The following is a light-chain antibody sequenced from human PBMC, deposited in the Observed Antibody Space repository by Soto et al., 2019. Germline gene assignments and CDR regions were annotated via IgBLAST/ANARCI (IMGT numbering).Light chain of an antibody. Sequence: EIVMTQSPATLSVSPGERATLSCRASQSVRTNLAWYQQKPGQAPSLLIYGASTRATDIPARFSGSGSVTEFTLTISSLQSEDFAVYYCQQYNNSPYTFGQGTKLEIK. J-gene: IGKJ2*01. CDR3: QQYNNSPYT. CDR2: GAS. CDR1: QSVRTN. V-gene: IGKV3-15*01.